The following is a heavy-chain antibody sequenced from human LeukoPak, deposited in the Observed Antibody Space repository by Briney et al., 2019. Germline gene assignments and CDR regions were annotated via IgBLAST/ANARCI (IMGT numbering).Heavy chain of an antibody. J-gene: IGHJ6*03. Sequence: GGSLRLSCAASGFTFSDYFMSWIRQAPGKGLEWVSYISSGGSIIYYADSVKGRFTISRDNAKKSLYLQMNSLRAEDTAVYYCVSRLQGTLGQDYYMDVWGKGTTVIVSS. CDR2: ISSGGSII. CDR3: VSRLQGTLGQDYYMDV. D-gene: IGHD2-15*01. V-gene: IGHV3-11*04. CDR1: GFTFSDYF.